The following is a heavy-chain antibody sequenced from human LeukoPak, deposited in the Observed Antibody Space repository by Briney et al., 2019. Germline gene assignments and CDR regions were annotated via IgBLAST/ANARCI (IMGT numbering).Heavy chain of an antibody. CDR1: GASINSYW. D-gene: IGHD3-10*01. J-gene: IGHJ6*03. CDR2: ISYSGIT. CDR3: ARDTRGNFYYMDV. V-gene: IGHV4-59*12. Sequence: PSEALSLTCSVSGASINSYWWSWIRQPPGKGLEWIGTISYSGITYYNPSLKSRVSISVDTSKNQFSLKLSSVTAADTAVYYCARDTRGNFYYMDVWGKGTTVTVSS.